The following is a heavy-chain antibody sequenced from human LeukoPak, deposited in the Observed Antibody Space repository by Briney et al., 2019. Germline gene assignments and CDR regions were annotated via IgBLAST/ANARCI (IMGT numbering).Heavy chain of an antibody. CDR1: GASINSFY. D-gene: IGHD2-2*01. V-gene: IGHV4-4*07. CDR2: IYSSGST. Sequence: SETLSLTCTVSGASINSFYWSWIRQTAGKGLEWIGRIYSSGSTNYNPSLKGRVTMSVDTSKDQFSLKLSSVTAADTAVYYCARSDSSSAHTAFDYWGQGTLVTVSS. CDR3: ARSDSSSAHTAFDY. J-gene: IGHJ4*02.